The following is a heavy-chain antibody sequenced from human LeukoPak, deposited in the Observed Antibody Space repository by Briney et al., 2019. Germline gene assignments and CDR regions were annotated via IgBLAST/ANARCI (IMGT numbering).Heavy chain of an antibody. V-gene: IGHV1-18*01. CDR1: GYTFTSYG. CDR3: ARDKGGYDSNLDY. CDR2: ISTYNGNT. J-gene: IGHJ4*02. Sequence: ASVKVSCKAYGYTFTSYGISWVRQAPGQGLEWMGWISTYNGNTNYAQEIQGRVTMTTDTSTSTAYMELRSLRSDDTAVYYCARDKGGYDSNLDYWGQGTQVTVSS. D-gene: IGHD5-12*01.